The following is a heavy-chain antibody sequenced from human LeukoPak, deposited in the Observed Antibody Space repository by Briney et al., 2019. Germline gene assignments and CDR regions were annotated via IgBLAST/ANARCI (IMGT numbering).Heavy chain of an antibody. J-gene: IGHJ4*02. V-gene: IGHV4-59*12. D-gene: IGHD3-10*02. Sequence: SETLSLTCTVSGGSISSYYWSWIRQPPGKGLEWIAYISDIGSINYNPSLKSRVTMSEDTSQNQFSLKLSSVTAADTAVYYCARANSDLFGLLRDWGQGILVTVSS. CDR1: GGSISSYY. CDR3: ARANSDLFGLLRD. CDR2: ISDIGSI.